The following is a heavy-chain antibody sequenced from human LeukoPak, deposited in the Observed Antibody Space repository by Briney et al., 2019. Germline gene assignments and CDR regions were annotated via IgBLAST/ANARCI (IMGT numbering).Heavy chain of an antibody. CDR2: IYYSGNT. J-gene: IGHJ2*01. CDR3: ARDPFREDGSPWYFDL. D-gene: IGHD6-6*01. CDR1: RASISSSGHY. Sequence: PSETLSLTCTVSRASISSSGHYWGWLRQPPGKGLEWIGTIYYSGNTFYNPSLKSRVTISVDTSKSQFSLKLSSVTAADTAVYYCARDPFREDGSPWYFDLWGRGTLVTVSS. V-gene: IGHV4-39*07.